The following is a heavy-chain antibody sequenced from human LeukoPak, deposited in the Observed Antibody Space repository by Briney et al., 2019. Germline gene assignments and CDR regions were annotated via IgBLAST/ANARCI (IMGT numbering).Heavy chain of an antibody. Sequence: ASVKVSCKASGYTFTGYYMHWVRQAPGQGLEWMGWINPNSGGTNYAQKLQGRVTMTTDTSTSTAYMELRSLRSDDTAVYYCARGGSGSYPQQYWGQGTLVTVSS. D-gene: IGHD1-26*01. CDR1: GYTFTGYY. CDR2: INPNSGGT. J-gene: IGHJ4*02. V-gene: IGHV1-2*02. CDR3: ARGGSGSYPQQY.